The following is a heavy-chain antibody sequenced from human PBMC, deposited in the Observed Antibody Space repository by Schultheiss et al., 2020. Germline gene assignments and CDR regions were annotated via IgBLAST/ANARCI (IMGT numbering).Heavy chain of an antibody. J-gene: IGHJ5*02. CDR1: GASVNNGGYY. Sequence: SETLSLTCTVSGASVNNGGYYWSWIRQHPGKGLEWIGYIYYSGSTYYNPSLKSRVTISEDTAKNQLSLRLSSVSTADTAVYYCATGRFGWFDRWGQGTLVTVSS. V-gene: IGHV4-61*08. CDR3: ATGRFGWFDR. D-gene: IGHD3-16*01. CDR2: IYYSGST.